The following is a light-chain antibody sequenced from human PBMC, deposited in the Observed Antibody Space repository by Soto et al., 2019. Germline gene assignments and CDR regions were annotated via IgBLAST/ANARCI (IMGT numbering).Light chain of an antibody. V-gene: IGKV3-15*01. Sequence: EIVVTQSPATLSVSPGERATLSCRASQSVGNNLAWYQQNPGRAPSHLIYAASTGAPGLPARFTGSGSGTEFTLTISSLQSEDFAVYYCQQYFTWPYTFGQGTKVDIK. CDR2: AAS. CDR3: QQYFTWPYT. CDR1: QSVGNN. J-gene: IGKJ2*01.